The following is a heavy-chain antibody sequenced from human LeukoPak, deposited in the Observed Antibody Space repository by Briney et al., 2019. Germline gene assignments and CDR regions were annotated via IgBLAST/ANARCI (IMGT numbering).Heavy chain of an antibody. J-gene: IGHJ4*02. Sequence: PSETLSLTCAVSGYSISSGYCWGWIRQPPGKGLEWIGSIYHSGSTYYNPSLKSRVTISVDTSKNQFSLKLSSVTAADTAVYYCAFRSITMVRGVIHLFDYWGQGTLVTVSS. CDR2: IYHSGST. V-gene: IGHV4-38-2*01. D-gene: IGHD3-10*01. CDR3: AFRSITMVRGVIHLFDY. CDR1: GYSISSGYC.